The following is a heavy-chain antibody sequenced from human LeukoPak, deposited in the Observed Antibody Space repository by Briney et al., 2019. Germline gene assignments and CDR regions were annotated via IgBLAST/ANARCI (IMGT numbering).Heavy chain of an antibody. CDR3: ARRVDATRWFDP. CDR1: GFPFRNYF. CDR2: MNGYEITT. V-gene: IGHV3-74*03. D-gene: IGHD2-15*01. Sequence: GGPLSHSCAPCGFPFRNYFMHWLRQAPAKERAWVSRMNGYEITTVYADSVKGRYTISRDNAKTTLYLQMNRLRDEDTATYYWARRVDATRWFDPWGQGTLVAVSS. J-gene: IGHJ5*02.